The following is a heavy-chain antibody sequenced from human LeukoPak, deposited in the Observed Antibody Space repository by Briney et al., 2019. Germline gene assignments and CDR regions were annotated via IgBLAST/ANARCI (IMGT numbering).Heavy chain of an antibody. D-gene: IGHD6-19*01. Sequence: SETLSLTCTVSGGSISSYYWSWIRQPPGKGLEWIGYIYYSGSTNYNPSLKSRVTISVDTSKNQFSLKLSSVTAADTAVYYCARDKREQWLVHAFDIWGQGTMVTVSS. CDR2: IYYSGST. V-gene: IGHV4-59*01. CDR1: GGSISSYY. J-gene: IGHJ3*02. CDR3: ARDKREQWLVHAFDI.